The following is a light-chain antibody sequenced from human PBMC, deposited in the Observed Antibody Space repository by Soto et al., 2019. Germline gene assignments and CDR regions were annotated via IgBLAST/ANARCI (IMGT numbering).Light chain of an antibody. J-gene: IGLJ1*01. CDR3: AAWDDSLNGVYV. CDR2: SNN. V-gene: IGLV1-44*01. CDR1: SSNIGSNT. Sequence: QSVLTQPPSASGTPGQRVTISCSGSSSNIGSNTVSWYQQPPGTTPKLLIYSNNQRPSGVPDRFSGSKSGTSASLAISGLQSEDEADYYCAAWDDSLNGVYVFGTGTKVTVL.